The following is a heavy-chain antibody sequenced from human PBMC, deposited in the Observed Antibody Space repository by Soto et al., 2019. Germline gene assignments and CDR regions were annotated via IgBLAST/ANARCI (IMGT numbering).Heavy chain of an antibody. V-gene: IGHV4-31*03. CDR2: IDDSENT. Sequence: QVQLQESGPRLVKPSQTLSLTCIVSGGSISSGGHSWSWIRQHPGTGLEWIGYIDDSENTYYNPSLKSRLSMSVDTSRSQFSLNLSSVTAADTAVYYCARLSGSYYLLPDYWGQGTLVTVSS. CDR1: GGSISSGGHS. D-gene: IGHD1-26*01. CDR3: ARLSGSYYLLPDY. J-gene: IGHJ4*02.